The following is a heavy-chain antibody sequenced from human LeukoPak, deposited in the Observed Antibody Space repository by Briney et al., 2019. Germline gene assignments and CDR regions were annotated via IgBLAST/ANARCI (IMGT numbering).Heavy chain of an antibody. Sequence: PGGSLRLSCAASGFTFSSHWMHWVRHAPGKGPVWVALIGSAGTSTTYADSVKGRFTISRDNVRNILYLQMNGLRVDDTAVYYCTRHQDYRGRGTPGTVSA. V-gene: IGHV3-74*03. CDR1: GFTFSSHW. CDR2: IGSAGTST. CDR3: TRHQDY. J-gene: IGHJ4*02.